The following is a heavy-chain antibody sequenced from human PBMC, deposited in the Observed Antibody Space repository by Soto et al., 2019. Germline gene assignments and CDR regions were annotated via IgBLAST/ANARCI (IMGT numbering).Heavy chain of an antibody. CDR2: IIPIFGTA. CDR1: GGTFSSYA. Sequence: SVKVSCKASGGTFSSYAISSVGQSPGQGLEWMGGIIPIFGTAHYAQTLQGRVTITADESTSTAYMELSSLTSETTAVYYCASNTRRGIAAADRRIEFDYWGQGTLVTVSS. V-gene: IGHV1-69*13. J-gene: IGHJ4*02. CDR3: ASNTRRGIAAADRRIEFDY. D-gene: IGHD6-13*01.